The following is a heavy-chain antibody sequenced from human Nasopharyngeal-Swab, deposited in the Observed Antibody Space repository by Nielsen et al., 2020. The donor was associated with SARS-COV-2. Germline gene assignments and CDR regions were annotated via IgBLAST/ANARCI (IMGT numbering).Heavy chain of an antibody. J-gene: IGHJ5*02. D-gene: IGHD3-9*01. CDR2: IWYDGSNK. CDR3: ARDLSLRYFDWSPGGLWFDP. V-gene: IGHV3-33*01. Sequence: VRQAPGKGLEWVAVIWYDGSNKYYADSVKGRFTISRDNPKNTLYLQMNSLRAEDTAVYYCARDLSLRYFDWSPGGLWFDPWGQGTLVTVSS.